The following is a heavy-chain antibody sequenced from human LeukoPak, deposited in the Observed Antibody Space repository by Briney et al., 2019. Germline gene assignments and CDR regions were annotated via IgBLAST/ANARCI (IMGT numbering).Heavy chain of an antibody. CDR2: TYYRTKWYN. CDR1: GDSVSSNSAA. Sequence: SKTLSLTCAISGDSVSSNSAARNWIRQSPSRGLECLGRTYYRTKWYNDYAVSVKSRITINPDTSKNQFSLQLNSVTPEDTAVYYCARGLRAVAGTSYWFDPWGQGTLVTVSS. CDR3: ARGLRAVAGTSYWFDP. D-gene: IGHD6-19*01. J-gene: IGHJ5*02. V-gene: IGHV6-1*01.